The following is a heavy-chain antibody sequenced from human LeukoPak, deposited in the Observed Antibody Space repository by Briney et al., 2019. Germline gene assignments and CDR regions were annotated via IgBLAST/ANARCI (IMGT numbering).Heavy chain of an antibody. CDR2: IPYDGSDK. D-gene: IGHD2-2*01. Sequence: PGRSLRLSCTASGFSFSDYGMHWVRQAPGKGLEWVAIIPYDGSDKYYADSVKGRFTISRDISKNTLYLQLNSLRAEDTAIYHCAKDGGYQLHLDYWGQGTLVTVSS. V-gene: IGHV3-30*18. J-gene: IGHJ4*02. CDR3: AKDGGYQLHLDY. CDR1: GFSFSDYG.